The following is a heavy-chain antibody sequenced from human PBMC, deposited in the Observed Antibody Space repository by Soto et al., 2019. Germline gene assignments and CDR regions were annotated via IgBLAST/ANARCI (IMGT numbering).Heavy chain of an antibody. D-gene: IGHD1-1*01. J-gene: IGHJ6*02. V-gene: IGHV3-53*01. CDR1: GFTVSSSY. Sequence: GGSLRLSCAASGFTVSSSYMSWVRQAPGKGLEWVSLIFSGGGTFYADSVKGRFTISRDNSKNTLFLQMNSLRADDTAVYYCARDGTINSAPYYGMDVWGQGTTVTVSS. CDR3: ARDGTINSAPYYGMDV. CDR2: IFSGGGT.